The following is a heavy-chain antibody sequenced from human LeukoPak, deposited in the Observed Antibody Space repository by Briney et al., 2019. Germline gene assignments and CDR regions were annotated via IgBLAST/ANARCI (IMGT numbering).Heavy chain of an antibody. V-gene: IGHV3-11*03. Sequence: GGSLRLSCAASGFTFSDYYMSWIRQAPGKGLEWVSYITISSSYTNYADSVKGRFTISRDNAKNSLYLQMNSLRAEDTAVYYCARFRTSGTYWFDYWGQGTLVTVSS. CDR2: ITISSSYT. CDR1: GFTFSDYY. CDR3: ARFRTSGTYWFDY. D-gene: IGHD1-26*01. J-gene: IGHJ4*02.